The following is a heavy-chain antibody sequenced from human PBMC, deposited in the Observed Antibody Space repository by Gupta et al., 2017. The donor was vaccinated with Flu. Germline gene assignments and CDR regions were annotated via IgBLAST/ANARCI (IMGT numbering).Heavy chain of an antibody. J-gene: IGHJ6*03. D-gene: IGHD1-1*01. Sequence: QVQLVQSGGGVVQPGTSLRLSCAASDFFFSEYAMHWVRQAPGKGLEWVAGISYDGNNKYYTDSVKGRFSISRDNSKNSLFLQLNGLRTDDSAMYYCVRTTSMDVWGNGTMVTVSS. CDR1: DFFFSEYA. CDR2: ISYDGNNK. CDR3: VRTTSMDV. V-gene: IGHV3-30*04.